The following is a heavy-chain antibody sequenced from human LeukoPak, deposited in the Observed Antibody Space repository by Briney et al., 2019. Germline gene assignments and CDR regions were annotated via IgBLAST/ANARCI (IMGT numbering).Heavy chain of an antibody. J-gene: IGHJ6*02. Sequence: SVKVSCKASGGTFTSSAISWVRQAPGQGLEWMGGINPIFRTSNYAQKFEGKVTITADESTSTAYMELSSLKSEDTAVYYCARGGGIFGVLTTAHYYGMDAWGQGTTVIVAS. D-gene: IGHD3-3*01. CDR3: ARGGGIFGVLTTAHYYGMDA. CDR1: GGTFTSSA. V-gene: IGHV1-69*13. CDR2: INPIFRTS.